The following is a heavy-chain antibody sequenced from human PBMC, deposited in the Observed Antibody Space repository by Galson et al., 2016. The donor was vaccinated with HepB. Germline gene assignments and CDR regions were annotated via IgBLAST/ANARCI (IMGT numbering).Heavy chain of an antibody. V-gene: IGHV1-18*01. CDR1: GFTFTTYG. J-gene: IGHJ4*02. D-gene: IGHD2-15*01. CDR3: ARAFCSGGICYHALAY. CDR2: ISTYSGNT. Sequence: SVKVSCKASGFTFTTYGISWVRQAPGQGLEWMGWISTYSGNTNYAQKLQDRFTMTTDTSTTTAYMELRSLTSDDTAVYYCARAFCSGGICYHALAYWGQGTLVTVSS.